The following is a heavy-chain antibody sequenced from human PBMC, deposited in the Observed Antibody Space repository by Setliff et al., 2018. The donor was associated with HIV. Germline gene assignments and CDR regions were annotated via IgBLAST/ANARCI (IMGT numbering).Heavy chain of an antibody. CDR3: ARLGGSGYDFRGFFDF. D-gene: IGHD5-12*01. CDR2: IYYTGNS. Sequence: SETLSLTCAVHGGSFSDYYWTWIRQPPGKGLEWIATIYYTGNSYYNPSLQSRVSISVDTSNNQFSLKLHSVSTSDRGVYFCARLGGSGYDFRGFFDFWGPGMLVTVSS. CDR1: GGSFSDYY. V-gene: IGHV4-34*01. J-gene: IGHJ4*02.